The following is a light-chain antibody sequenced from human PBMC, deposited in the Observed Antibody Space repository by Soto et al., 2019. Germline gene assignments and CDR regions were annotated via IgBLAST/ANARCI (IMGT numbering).Light chain of an antibody. J-gene: IGLJ1*01. V-gene: IGLV3-1*01. CDR1: KLGDKY. Sequence: SYELTQPPSVSVSPGQTASITCSGDKLGDKYACWYQQKPGQSPVLVIYQDSKRPSGIPERFSGSNSGNTATLTISGTQAEDEADYYCVSFTTSRSYVFGTGTKLTVL. CDR2: QDS. CDR3: VSFTTSRSYV.